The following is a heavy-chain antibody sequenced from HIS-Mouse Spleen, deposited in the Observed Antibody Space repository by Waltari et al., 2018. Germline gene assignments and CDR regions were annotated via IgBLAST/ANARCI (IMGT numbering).Heavy chain of an antibody. D-gene: IGHD6-13*01. CDR1: GFPFRTYT. J-gene: IGHJ2*01. V-gene: IGHV3-30-3*01. CDR3: ARDISWGRYFDL. Sequence: QVLLVASGGGVVQPGRSLRLACAASGFPFRTYTMHWLLPAPGKGLEWVAVISYDGSNKYYADSVKGRFTISRDNSKNTLYLQMNSLRAEDTAVYYCARDISWGRYFDLWGRGTLVTVSS. CDR2: ISYDGSNK.